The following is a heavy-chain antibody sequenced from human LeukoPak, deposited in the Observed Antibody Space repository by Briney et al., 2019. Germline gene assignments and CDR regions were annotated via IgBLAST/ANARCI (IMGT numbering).Heavy chain of an antibody. CDR1: GYTFTSYY. J-gene: IGHJ4*02. D-gene: IGHD2-8*01. Sequence: ASVKVSCKASGYTFTSYYMHWVRQAPGQGLEWMGIINPSGGSTSYAQKSQGRVTMTRDTSTSTVYMELSSLRSEDTAVYYCARDLKGPINGVSAFFDYWGQGTLVTVSS. CDR3: ARDLKGPINGVSAFFDY. V-gene: IGHV1-46*03. CDR2: INPSGGST.